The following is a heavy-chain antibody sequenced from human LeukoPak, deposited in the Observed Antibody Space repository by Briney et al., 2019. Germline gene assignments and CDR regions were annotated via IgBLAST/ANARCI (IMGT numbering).Heavy chain of an antibody. J-gene: IGHJ4*02. CDR2: IYHSGST. Sequence: SETLSLTCAVSGGSISSSNWWSWVRQPPGKGLEWIGEIYHSGSTNYNPSLKSRVTISVDTSKNQFSLKLSSVTAADTAVYYCARYCSSTSCFFDYWGQGTLVTVSS. CDR1: GGSISSSNW. CDR3: ARYCSSTSCFFDY. D-gene: IGHD2-2*01. V-gene: IGHV4-4*02.